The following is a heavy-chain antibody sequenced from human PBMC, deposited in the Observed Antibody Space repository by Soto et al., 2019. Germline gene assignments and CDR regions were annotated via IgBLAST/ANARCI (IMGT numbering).Heavy chain of an antibody. CDR3: AADCSSASGPEI. CDR2: VSYDASNE. J-gene: IGHJ4*02. Sequence: QVHLVESGGGVVQPGRSLRLSCAASGFIFSSYAMHWVRQAPGKGLEWVAVVSYDASNEFYADSVRGRFSISRDNSNNTLYLQMNSLRAEDTAVYYCAADCSSASGPEIWGQGTLVTVSS. D-gene: IGHD2-2*01. V-gene: IGHV3-30*03. CDR1: GFIFSSYA.